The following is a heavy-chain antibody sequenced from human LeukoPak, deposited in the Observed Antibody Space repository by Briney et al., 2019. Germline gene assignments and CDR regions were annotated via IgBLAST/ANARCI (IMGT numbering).Heavy chain of an antibody. D-gene: IGHD4/OR15-4a*01. Sequence: ASVKVSCKASGSTFTSYALHWVRQAPGQGLGWMGWINAGNGNTKYSQEFQGRVTITRDTSASTAYMELSSLRSEDMAVYYCARGHVRDYQFDPWGQGTLVTVSS. J-gene: IGHJ5*02. CDR1: GSTFTSYA. V-gene: IGHV1-3*03. CDR2: INAGNGNT. CDR3: ARGHVRDYQFDP.